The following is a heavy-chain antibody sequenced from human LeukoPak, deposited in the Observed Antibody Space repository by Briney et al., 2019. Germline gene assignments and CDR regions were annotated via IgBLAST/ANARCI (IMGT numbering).Heavy chain of an antibody. CDR1: GFSFSSYT. CDR2: ISGSGDST. CDR3: AKDLNGWYIFDY. V-gene: IGHV3-23*01. Sequence: GGSLRLSCAASGFSFSSYTMSWVRQAPGKGLAWVSGISGSGDSTYYADSVKGRFTISRDNSKNTLYLQMNSLRAEDTAVYYCAKDLNGWYIFDYWGQGTLVTVSS. D-gene: IGHD6-19*01. J-gene: IGHJ4*02.